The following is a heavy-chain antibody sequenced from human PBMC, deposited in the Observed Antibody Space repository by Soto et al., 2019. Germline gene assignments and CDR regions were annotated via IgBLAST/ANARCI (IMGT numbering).Heavy chain of an antibody. CDR1: GYTFTSYG. Sequence: ASVKVPCKASGYTFTSYGIRWVRQAPGQWLERLGWISAYNDNTNYAQKLQGRVTMTTDTSTSTAYMELRSLRSDDTAVYYCARDSEVVPAARAYYYYGMDVWGQGTTVTGSS. D-gene: IGHD2-2*01. V-gene: IGHV1-18*01. J-gene: IGHJ6*02. CDR3: ARDSEVVPAARAYYYYGMDV. CDR2: ISAYNDNT.